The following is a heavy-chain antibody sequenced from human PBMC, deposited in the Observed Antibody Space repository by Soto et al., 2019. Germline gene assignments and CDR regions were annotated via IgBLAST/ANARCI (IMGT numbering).Heavy chain of an antibody. CDR3: APGADRTKVRRG. J-gene: IGHJ4*02. CDR1: GFTFSSYA. CDR2: ITDSGGTT. D-gene: IGHD1-7*01. Sequence: EVQLLESGGALVQPGGSLRLSCAASGFTFSSYAMSWVRQAPGKGLEWVSTITDSGGTTYYADSVKGRFTISRDNSKNTQYLQMNSMRAEDTAVYCCAPGADRTKVRRGWGQGTLVTVSS. V-gene: IGHV3-23*01.